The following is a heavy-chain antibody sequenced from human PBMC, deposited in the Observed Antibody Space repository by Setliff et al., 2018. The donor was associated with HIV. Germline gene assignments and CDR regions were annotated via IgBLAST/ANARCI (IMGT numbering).Heavy chain of an antibody. CDR1: GYTFTSYA. J-gene: IGHJ4*02. CDR2: INAGNGNT. CDR3: ARARYSSGYYVSFDY. V-gene: IGHV1-3*01. Sequence: ASVKVSCKASGYTFTSYAMHWVRQAPGQRLEFMGWINAGNGNTKYSQRFQGRVTITIDTSASTAYMELRSLRSDDTAVYYCARARYSSGYYVSFDYWGQGTLVTVSS. D-gene: IGHD6-19*01.